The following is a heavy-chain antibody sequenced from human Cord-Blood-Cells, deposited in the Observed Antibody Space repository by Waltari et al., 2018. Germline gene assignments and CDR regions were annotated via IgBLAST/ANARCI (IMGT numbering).Heavy chain of an antibody. Sequence: EVQLVESGGGLVKPGGSLRLSCAASGFTFSSYSMNWVRQAPGKGLEWVSYISSSSSYIYYADSVKGRFTISRDNAKNSLYLQMNSLRAEDTAVYYCARISGYDYYFDYWGQGTLVTVSS. D-gene: IGHD5-12*01. CDR2: ISSSSSYI. CDR1: GFTFSSYS. V-gene: IGHV3-21*01. CDR3: ARISGYDYYFDY. J-gene: IGHJ4*02.